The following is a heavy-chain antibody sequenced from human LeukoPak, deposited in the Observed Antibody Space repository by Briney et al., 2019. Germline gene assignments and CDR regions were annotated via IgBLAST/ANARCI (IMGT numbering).Heavy chain of an antibody. J-gene: IGHJ4*02. Sequence: SETLSLTCTVSGYSISSGYYWGWIRQPPGQGLEWIGSIYHSGSTYYNPSLKSRVTISVDTSKNQFSLKLSSVTAADTAVYYCASGRQGFDYWGQGTLVTVSS. D-gene: IGHD1-26*01. CDR1: GYSISSGYY. CDR2: IYHSGST. CDR3: ASGRQGFDY. V-gene: IGHV4-38-2*02.